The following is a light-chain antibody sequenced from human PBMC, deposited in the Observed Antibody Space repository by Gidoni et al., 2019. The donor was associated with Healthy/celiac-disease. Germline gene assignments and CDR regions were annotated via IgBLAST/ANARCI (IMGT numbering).Light chain of an antibody. CDR1: SLRSYY. V-gene: IGLV3-19*01. CDR3: NSRDSSGNHLV. Sequence: SSELTQYPAVSVALGQTVRITCQGDSLRSYYASWYQQTPGQAPVLVSYGKNNRPSGIPDRFSGSSSGNTASLTITGAQAEDEADYYCNSRDSSGNHLVFGGGTKLTVL. CDR2: GKN. J-gene: IGLJ2*01.